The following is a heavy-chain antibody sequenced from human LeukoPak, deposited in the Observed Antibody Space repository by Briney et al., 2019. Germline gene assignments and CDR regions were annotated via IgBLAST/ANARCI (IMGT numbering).Heavy chain of an antibody. J-gene: IGHJ4*02. CDR3: ARTKPPCTSCLLLDY. Sequence: ASVKVSCKASGYTFTDYYIHWLRQAPGQGHEWMGWINPNSGVTNYAQKFQGLVTMSRDTSITTAYMEFSRLTSDDTAVYYCARTKPPCTSCLLLDYWGQGTLVTVSS. V-gene: IGHV1-2*02. CDR2: INPNSGVT. CDR1: GYTFTDYY. D-gene: IGHD2-2*01.